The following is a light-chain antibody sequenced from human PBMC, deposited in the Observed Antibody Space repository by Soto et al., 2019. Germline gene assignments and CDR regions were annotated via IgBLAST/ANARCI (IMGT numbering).Light chain of an antibody. CDR1: QSVRNN. V-gene: IGKV3-11*01. Sequence: EIVMTQSPGTLSVSPGERVTLSCRSSQSVRNNLAWYQQKPGQGPRLLIYDASTRATGIPARFSGSGSGTDFTLTISSLEPEDFAVYYCQQRSNWPPITFGQGTRLEI. J-gene: IGKJ5*01. CDR2: DAS. CDR3: QQRSNWPPIT.